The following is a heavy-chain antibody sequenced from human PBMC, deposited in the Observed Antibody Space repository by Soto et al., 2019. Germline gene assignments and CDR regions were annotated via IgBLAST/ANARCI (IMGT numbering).Heavy chain of an antibody. CDR3: ARRRDTEGDYFES. V-gene: IGHV4-39*01. J-gene: IGHJ4*02. Sequence: PSSTXSLTCTFSVASIIITDYYLGWIRLPPGSVLDWIVSMYYSVNTYYNPSLKSRFTISLDTSKNQFSLMLGSVTAADTAVYYCARRRDTEGDYFESWGQRPLV. CDR2: MYYSVNT. CDR1: VASIIITDYY.